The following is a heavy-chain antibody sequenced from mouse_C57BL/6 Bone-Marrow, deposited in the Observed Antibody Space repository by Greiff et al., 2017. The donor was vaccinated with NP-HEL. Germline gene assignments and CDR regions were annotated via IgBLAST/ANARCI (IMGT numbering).Heavy chain of an antibody. CDR1: GFNIKDVY. D-gene: IGHD2-4*01. Sequence: VQLQQSGAELVRPGASVKLSSTASGFNIKDVYMHWVKPRPEQGLEWIGWIDPENGDTESASKFQGKATITADTSSNTAYLQLSSLTSEDTAVYYCTRDYNSYWGQGTLVTVSA. CDR3: TRDYNSY. J-gene: IGHJ3*01. CDR2: IDPENGDT. V-gene: IGHV14-4*01.